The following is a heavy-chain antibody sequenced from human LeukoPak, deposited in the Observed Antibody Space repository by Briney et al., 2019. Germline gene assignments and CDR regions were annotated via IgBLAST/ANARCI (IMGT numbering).Heavy chain of an antibody. CDR1: SGSISSYY. V-gene: IGHV4-59*08. D-gene: IGHD6-13*01. Sequence: PSETLSLTCTVSSGSISSYYWSWIRQPPGKGLEWIGYVYYSGSTNYNPSLMSRVTISVDTSKNQFSLKLSSVTAADTAVYYCARQGISTNWYLFDYWGQGTLVTVSS. CDR2: VYYSGST. J-gene: IGHJ4*02. CDR3: ARQGISTNWYLFDY.